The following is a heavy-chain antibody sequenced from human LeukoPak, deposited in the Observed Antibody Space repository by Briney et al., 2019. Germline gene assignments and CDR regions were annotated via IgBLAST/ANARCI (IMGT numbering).Heavy chain of an antibody. V-gene: IGHV4-38-2*02. D-gene: IGHD6-19*01. CDR3: ARPFAIAVAGDFDY. Sequence: SETLSLTCTVSGYSISSGYYWGWIRQPPGKGLEWIGEINHSGSTNYNPSLKSRVTISVDTSKNQFSLKLSSVTAADTAVYYCARPFAIAVAGDFDYWGQGTLVTVSS. J-gene: IGHJ4*02. CDR2: INHSGST. CDR1: GYSISSGYY.